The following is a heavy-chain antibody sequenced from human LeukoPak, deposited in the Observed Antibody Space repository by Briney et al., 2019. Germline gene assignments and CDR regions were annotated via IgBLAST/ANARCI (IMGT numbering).Heavy chain of an antibody. V-gene: IGHV4-59*01. J-gene: IGHJ4*02. CDR3: ARELGSLIDY. Sequence: SETLSLTCTVSGGSISSYYWSWIRQPPGKGLEWIGYIYYSGSTNYNPSLESRVTISVDTSQNQFSLKLSSVTAADTAVYYCARELGSLIDYWGQGTLVTVSS. CDR2: IYYSGST. CDR1: GGSISSYY.